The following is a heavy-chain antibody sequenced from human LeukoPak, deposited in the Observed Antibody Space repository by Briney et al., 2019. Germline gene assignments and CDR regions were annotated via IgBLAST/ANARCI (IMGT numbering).Heavy chain of an antibody. CDR1: GGSINSHY. CDR3: ARVYSGNYCDY. V-gene: IGHV4-59*11. J-gene: IGHJ4*02. CDR2: MIYSGSI. Sequence: PWETLSLTCTVSGGSINSHYWSWIRQPPGKGLEWIGHMIYSGSINYHPSLKSRVTISVDTSTNQFSLKVSSVTAADTAVYYCARVYSGNYCDYWGQGTLVTVTS. D-gene: IGHD1-26*01.